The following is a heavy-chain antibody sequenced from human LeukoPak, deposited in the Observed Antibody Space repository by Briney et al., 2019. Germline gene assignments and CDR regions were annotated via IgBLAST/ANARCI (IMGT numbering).Heavy chain of an antibody. J-gene: IGHJ6*04. CDR3: ARGSGCSLLYYYYGMDV. V-gene: IGHV1-69*06. CDR2: IIPIFGTA. CDR1: GGTFSSYA. Sequence: SVKVSCKASGGTFSSYAISWVRQAPGQGLEWMGGIIPIFGTANYAQKFQGRVTITADKSTSTAYMELSSLRSEDTAVYYCARGSGCSLLYYYYGMDVWGKGTTVTVSS. D-gene: IGHD3-10*01.